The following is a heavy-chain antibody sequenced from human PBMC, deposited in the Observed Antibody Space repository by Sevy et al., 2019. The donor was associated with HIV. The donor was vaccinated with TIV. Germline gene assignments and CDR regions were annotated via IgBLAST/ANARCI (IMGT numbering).Heavy chain of an antibody. CDR3: ARYCSSTSCYGGAFDY. D-gene: IGHD2-2*01. CDR1: GYTFTSYG. Sequence: ASVKVSCKASGYTFTSYGISWVRQAPGQGLEWMGWISTYNGNTNYSQKLQGRVTMTTDTSTSTAYMELRSQRSDDTAVYYCARYCSSTSCYGGAFDYWGQGTLVTVSS. J-gene: IGHJ4*02. V-gene: IGHV1-18*04. CDR2: ISTYNGNT.